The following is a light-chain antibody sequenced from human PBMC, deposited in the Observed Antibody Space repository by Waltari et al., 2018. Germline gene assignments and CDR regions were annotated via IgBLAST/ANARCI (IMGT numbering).Light chain of an antibody. CDR1: QSFNYF. CDR3: QQRTNWPLT. V-gene: IGKV3-11*01. CDR2: DAS. Sequence: IVLTQSPATLSLSPGERATLSCRASQSFNYFLAWFQQKPGQAPRLLIPDASNRATGIPARFSGSGSGTDFTPTISSLEPEAFAVYYCQQRTNWPLTFVGGTKVEIK. J-gene: IGKJ4*01.